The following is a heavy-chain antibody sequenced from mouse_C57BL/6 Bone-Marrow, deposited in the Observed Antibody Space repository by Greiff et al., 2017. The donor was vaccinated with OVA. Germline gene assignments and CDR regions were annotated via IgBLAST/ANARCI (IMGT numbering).Heavy chain of an antibody. CDR3: ARRGGGYYAFAY. CDR1: GYTFTSYW. V-gene: IGHV1-50*01. Sequence: QVQLQQPGAELVKPGASVKLSCKASGYTFTSYWMQWVKQRPGQGLEWIGEIDPSDSYTNYNQKFKGKATLTVDTASSTAYMQLSSLTSEDSAVYYCARRGGGYYAFAYWGQGTLVTVSA. J-gene: IGHJ3*01. D-gene: IGHD2-3*01. CDR2: IDPSDSYT.